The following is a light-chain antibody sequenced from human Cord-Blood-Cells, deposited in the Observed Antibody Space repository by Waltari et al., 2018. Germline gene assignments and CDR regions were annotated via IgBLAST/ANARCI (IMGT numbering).Light chain of an antibody. V-gene: IGKV1-5*03. CDR1: QSISSW. Sequence: DIQMTPSPSTLSASVGARVTIHCRASQSISSWLAWYQQKPGKAPKPLIYKASSLESGVPARFSGSGSGTEFTLTISSLQPDDFATYYCQQYNSYSWTFGQGTKVEIK. CDR3: QQYNSYSWT. CDR2: KAS. J-gene: IGKJ1*01.